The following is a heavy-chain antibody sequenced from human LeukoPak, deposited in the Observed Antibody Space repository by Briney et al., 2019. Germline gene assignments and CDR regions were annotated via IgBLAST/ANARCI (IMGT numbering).Heavy chain of an antibody. D-gene: IGHD3-3*01. V-gene: IGHV3-49*03. J-gene: IGHJ6*02. Sequence: GGSLRLSCTASGFTFGDYAMSWFRQAPGKGLEWVGFIRGKAYGGTTEYAASVKGRFTISRDDSKSIAYLQMNSLKTEDTAVYYCTREVVDDFWSGPISIPYAREYYGMDVWGQGTTVTVSS. CDR2: IRGKAYGGTT. CDR1: GFTFGDYA. CDR3: TREVVDDFWSGPISIPYAREYYGMDV.